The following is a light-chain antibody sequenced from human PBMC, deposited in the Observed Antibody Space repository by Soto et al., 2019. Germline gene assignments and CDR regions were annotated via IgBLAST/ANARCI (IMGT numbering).Light chain of an antibody. Sequence: DIQMTQSPSTLSASVGDRVTITCRASQTIRSWLAWYQQKPGKAPNLLIYDASSLESGVPSRFSGSGSGTEFTLTISSLQPDESATYYCQHYNIYPWTFGQGTKVDIK. CDR1: QTIRSW. CDR3: QHYNIYPWT. J-gene: IGKJ1*01. CDR2: DAS. V-gene: IGKV1-5*01.